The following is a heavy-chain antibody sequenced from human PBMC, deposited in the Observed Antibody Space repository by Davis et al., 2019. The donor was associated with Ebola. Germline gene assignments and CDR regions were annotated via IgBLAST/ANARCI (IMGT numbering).Heavy chain of an antibody. CDR2: IDYSGST. D-gene: IGHD6-6*01. V-gene: IGHV4-59*08. CDR1: GGSISSYY. Sequence: SETLSLTCTVSGGSISSYYWSWIRQPPGKGLELIGYIDYSGSTNYNPSLKSRVTMSVDTSKNQFSLKLSSVTAADTAVYYCARHSSSFRKNWFDPWGQGTLVTVSS. CDR3: ARHSSSFRKNWFDP. J-gene: IGHJ5*02.